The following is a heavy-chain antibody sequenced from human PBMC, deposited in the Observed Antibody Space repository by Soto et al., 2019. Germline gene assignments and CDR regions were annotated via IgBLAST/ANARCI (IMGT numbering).Heavy chain of an antibody. CDR1: GDSIGTYN. V-gene: IGHV4-59*08. J-gene: IGHJ6*02. D-gene: IGHD3-10*01. CDR2: IYSNGGT. CDR3: VRQGIGAIHGLVDV. Sequence: QVQLQASGPGLVKPSDTLSLTCTVSGDSIGTYNWGWIRQPPGKRLAWIGYIYSNGGTSYNPALKSRVTISADTSTKQFSLRLSSVTAADTAVYYCVRQGIGAIHGLVDVWGQGTTVTVSS.